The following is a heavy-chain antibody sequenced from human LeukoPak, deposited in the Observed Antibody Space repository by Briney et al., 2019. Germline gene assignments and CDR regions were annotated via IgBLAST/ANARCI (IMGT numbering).Heavy chain of an antibody. CDR1: GFTFGDYA. D-gene: IGHD3-9*01. CDR3: AKGVEGYFDWLPVHFDY. Sequence: PGGSLRLSCTASGFTFGDYAMSWVRQAPGKGLEWVSAISGSGGSTYYADSVKGRFTISRDNSKNTLYLQMNSLRAEDTAVYYCAKGVEGYFDWLPVHFDYWGQGTLVTVSS. CDR2: ISGSGGST. V-gene: IGHV3-23*01. J-gene: IGHJ4*02.